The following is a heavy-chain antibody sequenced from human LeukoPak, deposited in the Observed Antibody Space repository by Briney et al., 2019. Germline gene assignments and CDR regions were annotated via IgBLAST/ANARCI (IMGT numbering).Heavy chain of an antibody. Sequence: SVKVSCKASGGTFSSYAISWVRQAPGQGLEWMGRIIPIFGTANYAQKFQGRVTITTDESTSTAYMELSSLRSEDTAVYYSARDSPSYDYVWGSYPQVAFDIWGQGTMVTVSS. CDR2: IIPIFGTA. CDR3: ARDSPSYDYVWGSYPQVAFDI. D-gene: IGHD3-16*02. J-gene: IGHJ3*02. V-gene: IGHV1-69*05. CDR1: GGTFSSYA.